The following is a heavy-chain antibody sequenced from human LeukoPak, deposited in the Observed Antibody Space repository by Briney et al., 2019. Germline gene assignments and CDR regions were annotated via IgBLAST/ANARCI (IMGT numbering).Heavy chain of an antibody. D-gene: IGHD4-17*01. J-gene: IGHJ4*02. V-gene: IGHV3-21*04. CDR2: ISSGSSYI. Sequence: SGGSLRLSCAASGFTLSRYSMNWVRQAPGKGLEWVSSISSGSSYIYYAGSVKGRFTISRDIPKNTVYLQMNSLRAEDTAVYYCARTYGDYVYILGYWGQGTLVTVSS. CDR1: GFTLSRYS. CDR3: ARTYGDYVYILGY.